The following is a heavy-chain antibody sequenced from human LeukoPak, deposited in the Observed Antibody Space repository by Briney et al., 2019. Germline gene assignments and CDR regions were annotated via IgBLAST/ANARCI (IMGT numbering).Heavy chain of an antibody. CDR3: ARDLAGTRYWYFDL. Sequence: PSESLSLTCTVSGGSISSGDYYWSWIRQPPGKGLEWIGYIYYSGSTYYNPSLKSRVTISVDTSKNQFSLKLSSVTAADTAVYYCARDLAGTRYWYFDLWGRGTLVTVSS. V-gene: IGHV4-30-4*08. D-gene: IGHD6-19*01. CDR1: GGSISSGDYY. CDR2: IYYSGST. J-gene: IGHJ2*01.